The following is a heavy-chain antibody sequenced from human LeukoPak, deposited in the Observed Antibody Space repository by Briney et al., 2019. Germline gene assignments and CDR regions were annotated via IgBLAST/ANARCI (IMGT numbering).Heavy chain of an antibody. CDR2: IDPAGDA. CDR1: GFTFSNYD. V-gene: IGHV3-13*01. CDR3: ATSPLGQQWLQG. D-gene: IGHD6-19*01. Sequence: GGSLRLSCATSGFTFSNYDMHWVRQATGKGLEWVSVIDPAGDAYYRGSVKGRFTVSRENAKDSLHLQMNSLRAEDTAVYYCATSPLGQQWLQGWGQRTLVTVSS. J-gene: IGHJ4*02.